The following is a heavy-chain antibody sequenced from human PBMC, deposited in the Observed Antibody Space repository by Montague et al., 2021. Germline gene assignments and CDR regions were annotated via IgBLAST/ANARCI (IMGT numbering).Heavy chain of an antibody. J-gene: IGHJ6*02. V-gene: IGHV4-34*01. Sequence: SETLSLTCGVYGGPFSGYFWTWIRQPPGQGLEWVGEINHSVDANYNPSLESRVTMTVDTSKRQFPLRLTSLTAADTAISYCARDTWFRENLSSLYYYGIDVWGQGTTVTVSS. D-gene: IGHD3-10*01. CDR3: ARDTWFRENLSSLYYYGIDV. CDR1: GGPFSGYF. CDR2: INHSVDA.